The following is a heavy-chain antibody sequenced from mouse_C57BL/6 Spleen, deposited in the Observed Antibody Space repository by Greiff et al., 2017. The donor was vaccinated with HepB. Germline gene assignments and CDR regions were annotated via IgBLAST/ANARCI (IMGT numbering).Heavy chain of an antibody. Sequence: QVQLQQPGAELVKPGASVKLSCKASGYTFTSYWMQWVKQRPGQGLEWIGEIDPSDSYTNYNQKFKGKATLTVDTSSSTAYMQLSSLTSEDSAVYYCARGSYYGNYERYFDYWGQGTTLTVSS. CDR1: GYTFTSYW. D-gene: IGHD2-1*01. V-gene: IGHV1-50*01. CDR3: ARGSYYGNYERYFDY. J-gene: IGHJ2*01. CDR2: IDPSDSYT.